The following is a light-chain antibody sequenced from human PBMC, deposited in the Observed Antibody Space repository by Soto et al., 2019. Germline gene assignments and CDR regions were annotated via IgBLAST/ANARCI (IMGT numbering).Light chain of an antibody. Sequence: DIQLTQSPSFLSASVGGRVTIPCRASQGISNYLAWYQQKPGKVPKLLIYAASTLQSGVPSRFSGSGSGTDFTLTISSLQPEDVATYYCQKYNSAPWTFGQGTKVDIK. CDR1: QGISNY. CDR2: AAS. J-gene: IGKJ1*01. CDR3: QKYNSAPWT. V-gene: IGKV1-27*01.